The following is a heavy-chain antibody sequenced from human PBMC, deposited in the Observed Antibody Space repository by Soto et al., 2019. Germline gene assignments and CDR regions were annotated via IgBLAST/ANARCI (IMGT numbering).Heavy chain of an antibody. J-gene: IGHJ4*02. V-gene: IGHV3-11*01. CDR1: GFTFSDYY. CDR2: VSSSGSTI. D-gene: IGHD6-13*01. CDR3: ARVDSCSWYYFDY. Sequence: GGSLRLSCAASGFTFSDYYMSWIRQAPGKGLEWVSYVSSSGSTIYYADSVKDRFTISRDNAKNSLYLQMNSLRAGDEAVYYCARVDSCSWYYFDYGGQGTLVTVSS.